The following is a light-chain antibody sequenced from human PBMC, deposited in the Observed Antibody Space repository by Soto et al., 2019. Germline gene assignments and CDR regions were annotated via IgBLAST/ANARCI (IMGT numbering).Light chain of an antibody. CDR3: ISFTTYNTRV. Sequence: QSALTQPASVSGSPGQSIAISCTGTNSDVGAYSFVSWYQQYPGKAPKLIIHEVNNRPSGVSDRFSGSKSGNTASLTISGLQADDEADYYCISFTTYNTRVFGTGTKLTVL. CDR1: NSDVGAYSF. V-gene: IGLV2-14*01. J-gene: IGLJ1*01. CDR2: EVN.